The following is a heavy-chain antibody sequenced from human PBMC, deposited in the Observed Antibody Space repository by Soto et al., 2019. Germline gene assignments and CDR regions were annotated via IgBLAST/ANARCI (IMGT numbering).Heavy chain of an antibody. Sequence: SETLSLTCTVSGGSISSGDYYWSWIRQHPGKGLEWIGYIYYSGSTYYNPSLKSRVTISVDTSKNQFSLKLSSVTAADTAVYYCARQARITMVRGGPRLGWFDLWGQGTLVPVSS. D-gene: IGHD3-10*01. J-gene: IGHJ5*02. CDR1: GGSISSGDYY. CDR3: ARQARITMVRGGPRLGWFDL. V-gene: IGHV4-31*03. CDR2: IYYSGST.